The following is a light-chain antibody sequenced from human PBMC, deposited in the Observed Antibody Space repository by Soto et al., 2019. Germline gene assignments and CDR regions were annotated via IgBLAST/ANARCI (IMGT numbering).Light chain of an antibody. CDR2: SAS. V-gene: IGKV1-9*01. CDR1: QALSNY. Sequence: DIQLTQSPSVLSASVGDTVTITCLASQALSNYLAWYQQKPGKAPDLLIYSASTLQGGVPSRFSGSGSETEFSLTIRALQPEDFATYYCQQLSRYPLTFGGGTKVDI. CDR3: QQLSRYPLT. J-gene: IGKJ4*01.